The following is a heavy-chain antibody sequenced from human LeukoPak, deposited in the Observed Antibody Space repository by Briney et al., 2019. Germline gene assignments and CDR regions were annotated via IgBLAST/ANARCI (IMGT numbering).Heavy chain of an antibody. CDR3: ARDRGSSSWYQFDP. D-gene: IGHD6-13*01. CDR1: GFTFSNYS. J-gene: IGHJ5*02. CDR2: VIRSSSTI. Sequence: GGSLRLSCAASGFTFSNYSMNWVRQAPGKGLEWVSYVIRSSSTIYYADSVKGRFTISRDNAKNSLYLQMNSLRAEDTAVYYCARDRGSSSWYQFDPWGQGTLVTVSS. V-gene: IGHV3-48*04.